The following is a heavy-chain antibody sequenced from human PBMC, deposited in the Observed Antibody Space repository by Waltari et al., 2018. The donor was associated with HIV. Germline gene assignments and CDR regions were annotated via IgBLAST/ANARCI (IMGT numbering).Heavy chain of an antibody. CDR1: GGTFSSYA. CDR3: ARATRGESNAFDI. CDR2: ISPIFGTA. J-gene: IGHJ3*02. Sequence: QVQLVQSGAEVKKPGSSVKVSCKASGGTFSSYAISWLRQAPGQGLGWMGGISPIFGTANYAQKFQGRVTITAESTSTAYMELSSLRSEDTAVYYCARATRGESNAFDIWGQGTMVTVSS. D-gene: IGHD3-10*01. V-gene: IGHV1-69*12.